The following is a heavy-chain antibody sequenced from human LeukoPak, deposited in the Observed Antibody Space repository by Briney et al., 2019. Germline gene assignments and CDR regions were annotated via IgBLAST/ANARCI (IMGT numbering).Heavy chain of an antibody. CDR1: GFTFSTYS. CDR3: ARDYRDAYGYRYFDL. V-gene: IGHV3-21*01. J-gene: IGHJ2*01. CDR2: TEPGTGSM. D-gene: IGHD3-10*01. Sequence: GGSLRPSCAASGFTFSTYSMNWVRLAPGKGLEWVSSTEPGTGSMFYADPVQGRFTISRDNAHNSLYLQMNSLRVEDTAVYYCARDYRDAYGYRYFDLWGRGTLVTVSS.